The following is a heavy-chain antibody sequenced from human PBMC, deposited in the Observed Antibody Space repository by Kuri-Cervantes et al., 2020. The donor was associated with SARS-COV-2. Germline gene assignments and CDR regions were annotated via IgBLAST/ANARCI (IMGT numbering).Heavy chain of an antibody. V-gene: IGHV3-19*01. CDR2: VSWNGSRT. D-gene: IGHD6-13*01. Sequence: LSLTCAASGFTFSNSDMNWVRQAPGKGLEWVSDVSWNGSRTHYADSVKGRFIISRDNSRNFLYQQMNSLRPEDMAVYYCVRHKAAAGIVAPDWGQGTLVTVSS. J-gene: IGHJ4*02. CDR3: VRHKAAAGIVAPD. CDR1: GFTFSNSD.